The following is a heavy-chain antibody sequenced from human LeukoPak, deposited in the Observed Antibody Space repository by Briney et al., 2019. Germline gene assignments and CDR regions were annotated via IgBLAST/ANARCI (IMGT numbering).Heavy chain of an antibody. J-gene: IGHJ4*02. CDR1: GFTFYDYG. CDR2: INWNGGST. D-gene: IGHD2-2*01. V-gene: IGHV3-20*04. CDR3: ARVHCSSTSCPGDY. Sequence: GGSLRLSCAASGFTFYDYGMSWVRQAPGKRLECVSGINWNGGSTGYADSVKGRFTISRDKAKNSLYLQMNSLRAEDTALYYCARVHCSSTSCPGDYWGQGTLVTVSS.